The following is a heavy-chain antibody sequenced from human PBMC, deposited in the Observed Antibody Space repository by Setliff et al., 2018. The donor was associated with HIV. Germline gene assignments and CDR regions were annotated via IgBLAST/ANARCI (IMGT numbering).Heavy chain of an antibody. CDR3: AKVPLFVVVPAALGGMDV. J-gene: IGHJ6*02. CDR1: GFSFSLYA. D-gene: IGHD2-2*01. CDR2: ISGSGRKT. V-gene: IGHV3-23*01. Sequence: GSLRLSCKATGFSFSLYAMSWVRQAPGKGLEWVSSISGSGRKTYYGDSVKGRFTISRDNSWDTVDLLMNTLRAEDTAVYYCAKVPLFVVVPAALGGMDVWGQGTTVTVSS.